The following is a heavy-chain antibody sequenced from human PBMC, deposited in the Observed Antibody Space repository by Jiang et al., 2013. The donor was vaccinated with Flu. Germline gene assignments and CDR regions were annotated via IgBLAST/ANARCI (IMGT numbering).Heavy chain of an antibody. J-gene: IGHJ4*02. Sequence: VQLLESGGGLVQPGGSLRLSCAASGFTFSSHAMNWVRQAPGKGLEWVSAISSGGNTYYADSVKGRFTISRDNSKDTLYLQMSTLRAEDTALYYCAKARGSGTYYSLPTANWGQGTLVTVSS. V-gene: IGHV3-23*01. CDR2: ISSGGNT. D-gene: IGHD3-10*01. CDR3: AKARGSGTYYSLPTAN. CDR1: GFTFSSHA.